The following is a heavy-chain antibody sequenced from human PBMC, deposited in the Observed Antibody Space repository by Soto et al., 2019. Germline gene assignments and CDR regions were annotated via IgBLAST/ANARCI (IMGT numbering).Heavy chain of an antibody. CDR3: AKDGGDGYD. CDR1: GFTFSSYG. CDR2: ISYDGSNK. J-gene: IGHJ4*02. Sequence: QVQLVESGGGVVQPGRSLRLSCAASGFTFSSYGMHWVRQAPGKGLEWVAVISYDGSNKYYADSVKGRFTISRDNSKNKLYLQMNSLSAEDTAVYYCAKDGGDGYDWGQGTLVTVCS. V-gene: IGHV3-30*18. D-gene: IGHD5-12*01.